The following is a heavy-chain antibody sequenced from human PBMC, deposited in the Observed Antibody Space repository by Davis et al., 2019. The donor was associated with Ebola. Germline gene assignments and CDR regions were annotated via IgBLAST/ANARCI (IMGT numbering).Heavy chain of an antibody. D-gene: IGHD6-13*01. CDR1: GGTFSSYA. V-gene: IGHV1-69*06. CDR2: IIPIFGTA. J-gene: IGHJ6*02. Sequence: SVKVSCKASGGTFSSYAISWVRQAPGQGLEWMGGIIPIFGTANYAQKFQGRVTITADKSTSTAYMELSSLRSEDTAVYYCARRQQLPRGYHYYGMDVWGQGTTVTVSS. CDR3: ARRQQLPRGYHYYGMDV.